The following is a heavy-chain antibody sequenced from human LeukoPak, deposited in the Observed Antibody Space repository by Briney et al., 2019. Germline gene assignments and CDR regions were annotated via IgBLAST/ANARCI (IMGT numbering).Heavy chain of an antibody. J-gene: IGHJ4*02. V-gene: IGHV4-59*01. CDR1: GGSISSYY. Sequence: SETLSLTCTVSGGSISSYYWSWIRQPPGKGLEWIGYIYYSGSNNYNPSLKSRVTISVDTSENQFSLKLSSVTAADTAVYYCARAKYCSSTSCRVFDYWGQGTLVTVSS. D-gene: IGHD2-2*01. CDR2: IYYSGSN. CDR3: ARAKYCSSTSCRVFDY.